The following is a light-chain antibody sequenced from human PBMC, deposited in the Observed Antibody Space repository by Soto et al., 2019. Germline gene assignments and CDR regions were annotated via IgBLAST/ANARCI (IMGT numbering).Light chain of an antibody. CDR2: GAS. J-gene: IGKJ1*01. CDR1: RPMIKN. Sequence: EIVMTQSPATLSVSPGESVTLSCRASRPMIKNIAWYQHKPGQAPRLLIFGASSRATGVPGRFSGSGFGTEFTLSISSLQSEDFAVYYCQQYNERPPWTFGQGTTVEMK. CDR3: QQYNERPPWT. V-gene: IGKV3-15*01.